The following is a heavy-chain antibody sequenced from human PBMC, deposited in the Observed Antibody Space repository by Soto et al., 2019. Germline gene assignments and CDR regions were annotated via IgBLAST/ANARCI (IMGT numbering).Heavy chain of an antibody. Sequence: QVQLVESGGGVVQPGRSLRLSCAASGFTFISYGMHWVRQAPGKGLEWVAVISYDGSNKYYADSVKGRFTISRDNSKNTLYLQMNSLRAEDTAVYYCARGGIAVAGGWFDPWGQGTLVTVSS. J-gene: IGHJ5*02. CDR3: ARGGIAVAGGWFDP. CDR2: ISYDGSNK. D-gene: IGHD6-19*01. CDR1: GFTFISYG. V-gene: IGHV3-30*03.